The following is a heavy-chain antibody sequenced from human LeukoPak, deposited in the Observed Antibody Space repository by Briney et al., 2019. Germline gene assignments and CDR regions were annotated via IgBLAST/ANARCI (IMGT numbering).Heavy chain of an antibody. CDR2: INSDGSST. CDR1: GFTFSSYW. J-gene: IGHJ5*02. CDR3: ARAAEEYYYDSSGHNWFDP. V-gene: IGHV3-74*01. D-gene: IGHD3-22*01. Sequence: GVLRLSCAASGFTFSSYWMHWVRQAPGKGLVWVSRINSDGSSTSYADSVKGRFTISRDNAKNTLYLQMNSLRAEDTAVYYCARAAEEYYYDSSGHNWFDPWGQGTLVTVSS.